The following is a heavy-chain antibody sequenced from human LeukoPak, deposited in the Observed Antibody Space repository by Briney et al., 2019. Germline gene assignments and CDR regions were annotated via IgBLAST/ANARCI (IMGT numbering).Heavy chain of an antibody. Sequence: GGSLRLSCGASGFVFDDFGMTWVRHVPGKGLEWVSGINWNGDSAGYADSVTGRFTISRDNAKNYVYLQMNSLRAEDTSLYYCAREYIVAVVNGGVNSFYYYMDVWGKGTTVTVSS. CDR3: AREYIVAVVNGGVNSFYYYMDV. CDR2: INWNGDSA. J-gene: IGHJ6*03. CDR1: GFVFDDFG. D-gene: IGHD2-15*01. V-gene: IGHV3-20*04.